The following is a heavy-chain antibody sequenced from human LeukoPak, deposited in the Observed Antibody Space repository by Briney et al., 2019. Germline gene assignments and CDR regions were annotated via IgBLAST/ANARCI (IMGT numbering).Heavy chain of an antibody. CDR3: AREPPVPFRGVIHWFDP. CDR1: GFTFSSYW. V-gene: IGHV3-7*03. J-gene: IGHJ5*02. CDR2: IKQDGSEK. D-gene: IGHD3-10*01. Sequence: GGSLRLSCAASGFTFSSYWMSWVRQAPGKGLEWVANIKQDGSEKYYVDSVKGRFTISRDNAKNSLYLQMNSLRAEDTAVYYCAREPPVPFRGVIHWFDPWGQGTLVTVSS.